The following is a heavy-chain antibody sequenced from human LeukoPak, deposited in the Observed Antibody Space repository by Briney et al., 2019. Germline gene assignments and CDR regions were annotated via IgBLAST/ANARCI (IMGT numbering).Heavy chain of an antibody. V-gene: IGHV3-48*04. CDR2: TFTSDSVT. J-gene: IGHJ4*02. D-gene: IGHD3-3*02. CDR3: VRDHLWSFDY. Sequence: PGGSLRLSWVASGFTFNMYTMNWVRLAPGKGLEWISFTFTSDSVTTYADSVKGRFTLSRDNAKNSLYLQMNSLRAEDTAVYYCVRDHLWSFDYWSQGTLATVSS. CDR1: GFTFNMYT.